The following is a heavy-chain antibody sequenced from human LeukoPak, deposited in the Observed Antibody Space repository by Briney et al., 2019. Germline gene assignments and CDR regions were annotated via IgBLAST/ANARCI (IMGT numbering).Heavy chain of an antibody. J-gene: IGHJ4*02. D-gene: IGHD6-13*01. Sequence: GGSLRLSCAASGFSISGYWMHWLRQVSGRGLVWVARIKGDGSSTTYADSVKGRFTISRDNAKNTQYLQMNSLRVDDTAVYYCARGETFSSWSTLDYWGQGTVATVSS. CDR2: IKGDGSST. CDR3: ARGETFSSWSTLDY. CDR1: GFSISGYW. V-gene: IGHV3-74*01.